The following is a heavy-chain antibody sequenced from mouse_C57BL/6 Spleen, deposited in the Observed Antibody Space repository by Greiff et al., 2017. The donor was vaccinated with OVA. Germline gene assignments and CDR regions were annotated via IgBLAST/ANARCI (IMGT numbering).Heavy chain of an antibody. D-gene: IGHD2-3*01. J-gene: IGHJ4*01. V-gene: IGHV6-6*01. Sequence: EVKLEESGGGLVQPGGSMKLSCAASGFTFSDAWMDWVRQSPEKGLEWVAEIRNKANNHATYYAESVKGTFTISRDDSKCSVYLQMNSLRAEDAGIDYCTRRDGYYPSGAMDYWGQGTSVTVSA. CDR1: GFTFSDAW. CDR3: TRRDGYYPSGAMDY. CDR2: IRNKANNHAT.